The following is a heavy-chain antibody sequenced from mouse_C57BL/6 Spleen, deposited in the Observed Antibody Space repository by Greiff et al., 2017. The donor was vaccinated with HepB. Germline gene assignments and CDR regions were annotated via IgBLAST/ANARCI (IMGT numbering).Heavy chain of an antibody. J-gene: IGHJ4*01. CDR3: TRCYYDYGRTFYYAMDY. CDR2: IYPGNSDT. V-gene: IGHV1-5*01. Sequence: VQLKQSGTVLARPGASVKMSCKTSGYTFTSYWMHWVKQRPGQGLEWIGAIYPGNSDTSYNQKFKGKAKLTAVTSASTAYMELSSLTNEDSAVYYCTRCYYDYGRTFYYAMDYWGQGTSVTVSS. CDR1: GYTFTSYW. D-gene: IGHD2-4*01.